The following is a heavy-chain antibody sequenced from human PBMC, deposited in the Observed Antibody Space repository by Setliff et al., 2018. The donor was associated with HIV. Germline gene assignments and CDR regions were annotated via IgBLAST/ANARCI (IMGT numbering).Heavy chain of an antibody. CDR3: ARGRHYSSSAPFAIDF. D-gene: IGHD6-6*01. CDR2: INHSGST. V-gene: IGHV4-34*01. Sequence: PSETLSLTCAVYGGSFSGYYWSWIRQPPGKGLEWIGEINHSGSTNYNPSLKRRVAISVDTSKNQFSVKLSSVTAADTAVYYCARGRHYSSSAPFAIDFWGQGMLVTVSS. J-gene: IGHJ4*02. CDR1: GGSFSGYY.